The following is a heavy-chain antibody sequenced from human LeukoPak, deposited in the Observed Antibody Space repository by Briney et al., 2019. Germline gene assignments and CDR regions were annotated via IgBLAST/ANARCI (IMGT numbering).Heavy chain of an antibody. CDR2: IKSETYGCTT. J-gene: IGHJ3*02. CDR1: GFTFRDAW. CDR3: TTVAATYYESTGYSPLGDAFDI. Sequence: PGGSLRLSCAASGFTFRDAWMTWVRQAPGKGLECIGHIKSETYGCTTDYAAPVKGRFSISRDDSKSMLYLQMNNLKTEDTALYYCTTVAATYYESTGYSPLGDAFDIWGQGTMVTVS. D-gene: IGHD3-22*01. V-gene: IGHV3-15*01.